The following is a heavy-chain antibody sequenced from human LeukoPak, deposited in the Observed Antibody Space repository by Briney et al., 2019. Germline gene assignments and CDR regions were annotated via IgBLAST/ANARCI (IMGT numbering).Heavy chain of an antibody. CDR1: GYTFTSYD. CDR3: ATFPDYYYGMDV. Sequence: ASVKVSCKASGYTFTSYDINWVRQATGQGLEWMGWMNPNSGNTGYAQKFQGRVTITRNTSISTAYMELSSLRSEDTAVYYCATFPDYYYGMDVWGQGTTVTVSS. J-gene: IGHJ6*02. V-gene: IGHV1-8*03. CDR2: MNPNSGNT. D-gene: IGHD2/OR15-2a*01.